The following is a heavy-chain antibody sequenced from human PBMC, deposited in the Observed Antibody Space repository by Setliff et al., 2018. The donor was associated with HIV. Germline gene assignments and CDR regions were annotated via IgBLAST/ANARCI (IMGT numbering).Heavy chain of an antibody. J-gene: IGHJ6*03. Sequence: SETLSLTCTVSGGSISSYYWSWIRQPPEKGLEWIGYIYYSGSTNYNPSLKSRVTISVDTSKNQFSLKLSSVTAADTAVYYCARSYYNFANGYYYYYYMDVWGKGTTVTVSS. CDR2: IYYSGST. V-gene: IGHV4-59*01. D-gene: IGHD3-3*01. CDR1: GGSISSYY. CDR3: ARSYYNFANGYYYYYYMDV.